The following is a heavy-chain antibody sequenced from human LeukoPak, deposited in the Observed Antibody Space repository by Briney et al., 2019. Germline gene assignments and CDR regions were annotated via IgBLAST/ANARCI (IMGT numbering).Heavy chain of an antibody. CDR1: GYTFTGSY. CDR3: ARVPEWFGELLEHFDY. Sequence: ASVKVSCKASGYTFTGSYMHWVRQAPGQGLEWMGRINPNSGGTNYEQKFQGRVTMTRDTSISTAYMELSRLRSDDTAVYYCARVPEWFGELLEHFDYWGQGTLVTVSS. CDR2: INPNSGGT. D-gene: IGHD3-10*01. V-gene: IGHV1-2*06. J-gene: IGHJ4*02.